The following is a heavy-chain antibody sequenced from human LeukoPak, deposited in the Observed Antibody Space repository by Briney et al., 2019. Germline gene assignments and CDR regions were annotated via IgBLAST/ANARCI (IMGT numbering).Heavy chain of an antibody. D-gene: IGHD1-26*01. Sequence: GSSVKVSCKASGGTFSSYAISWVRQAPGQGLEWMGRIIPILGIANYAQKFQGRVTITADKSTSTAYMELSSLRSEDTAVYYCARGLRGFDYGMDVWGQGTTVTVSS. CDR1: GGTFSSYA. J-gene: IGHJ6*02. V-gene: IGHV1-69*04. CDR2: IIPILGIA. CDR3: ARGLRGFDYGMDV.